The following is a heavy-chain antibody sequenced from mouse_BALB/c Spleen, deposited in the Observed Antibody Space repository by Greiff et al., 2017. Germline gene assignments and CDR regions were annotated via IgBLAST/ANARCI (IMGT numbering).Heavy chain of an antibody. V-gene: IGHV5-15*02. J-gene: IGHJ4*01. CDR2: ISNLAYSI. CDR3: ARELRRFPYAMDY. Sequence: EVQRVESGGGLVQPGGSRKLSCAASGFTFSDYGMAWVRQAPGKGPEWVAFISNLAYSIYYADTVTGRFTISRENAKNTLYLEMSSLRSEDTAMYYCARELRRFPYAMDYWGQGTSVTVSS. CDR1: GFTFSDYG. D-gene: IGHD2-4*01.